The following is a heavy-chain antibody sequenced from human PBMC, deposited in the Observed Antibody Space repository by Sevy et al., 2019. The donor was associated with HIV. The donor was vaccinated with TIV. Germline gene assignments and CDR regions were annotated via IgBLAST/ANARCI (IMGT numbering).Heavy chain of an antibody. CDR3: ARDSAPACSGGSCYSGRPRYNWFDP. D-gene: IGHD2-15*01. CDR2: ISAYNGNT. CDR1: GYTFTSYG. Sequence: ASVKVSCKASGYTFTSYGISWVRQAPGQGLEWMGWISAYNGNTNYAQKLQGRGTMTTDTSTSTAYMELRSLRSDDTAVDYCARDSAPACSGGSCYSGRPRYNWFDPWGQGTLVTVSS. V-gene: IGHV1-18*04. J-gene: IGHJ5*02.